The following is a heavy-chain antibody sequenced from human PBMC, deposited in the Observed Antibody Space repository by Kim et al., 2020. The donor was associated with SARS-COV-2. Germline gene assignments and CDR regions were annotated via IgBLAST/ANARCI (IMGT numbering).Heavy chain of an antibody. V-gene: IGHV3-33*01. CDR1: GFTFSSYG. Sequence: GGSLRLSCAASGFTFSSYGMHWVRQAPGKGLEWVAVIWYDGSNKYYADSVKGRFTISRDNSKNTLYLQMNSLRAEDTAVYYCARAYDSSGLLDYFDYWGQGTLVTVSS. CDR3: ARAYDSSGLLDYFDY. D-gene: IGHD3-22*01. J-gene: IGHJ4*02. CDR2: IWYDGSNK.